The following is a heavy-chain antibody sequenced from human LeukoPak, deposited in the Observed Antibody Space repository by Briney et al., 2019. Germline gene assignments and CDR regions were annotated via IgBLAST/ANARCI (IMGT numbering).Heavy chain of an antibody. CDR2: IIPIFGTE. D-gene: IGHD5-18*01. J-gene: IGHJ4*02. Sequence: SVTVSCKASGGTFISYAISWVRQAPGQGLERMGGIIPIFGTENYAQKFQGRVTITADESTSTAYMEPSSLRSEDTAVYYCARCGAMDSYGMNWGQGTLVTVSS. V-gene: IGHV1-69*01. CDR3: ARCGAMDSYGMN. CDR1: GGTFISYA.